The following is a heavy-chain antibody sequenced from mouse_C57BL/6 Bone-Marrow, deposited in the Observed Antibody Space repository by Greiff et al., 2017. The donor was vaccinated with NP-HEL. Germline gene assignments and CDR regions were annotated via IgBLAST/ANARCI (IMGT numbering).Heavy chain of an antibody. D-gene: IGHD1-1*01. V-gene: IGHV1-64*01. J-gene: IGHJ3*01. CDR3: ARGAAITTVVATPFAY. CDR2: IHPNSGST. CDR1: GYTFTSYW. Sequence: VQLQQPGAELVKPGASVKLSCKASGYTFTSYWMHWVKQRPGQGLEWIGMIHPNSGSTNYNEKFKSKATLTVDKSSSTAYMQLSSLTSEDSAVYYCARGAAITTVVATPFAYWGQGTLVTVSA.